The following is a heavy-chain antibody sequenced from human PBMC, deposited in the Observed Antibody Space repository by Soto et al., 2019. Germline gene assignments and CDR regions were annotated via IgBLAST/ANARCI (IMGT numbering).Heavy chain of an antibody. D-gene: IGHD6-13*01. J-gene: IGHJ5*02. CDR2: ISSSGGTK. CDR3: ARGYSSSWTYNWFDP. Sequence: GGSLRLSCAASGFSFSDYYMTWIRQAPGKGLEWVSYISSSGGTKYHADSVKGRFTISRDNAKNSLYLQMNSLRAEDTAVYYCARGYSSSWTYNWFDPWGQGTLVTVSS. V-gene: IGHV3-11*01. CDR1: GFSFSDYY.